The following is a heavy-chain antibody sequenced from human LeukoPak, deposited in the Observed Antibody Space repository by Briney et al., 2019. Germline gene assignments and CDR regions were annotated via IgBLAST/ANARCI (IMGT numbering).Heavy chain of an antibody. CDR2: IYYSGST. J-gene: IGHJ5*02. CDR3: ARSMSLYYYDSSGSVSWFDP. CDR1: GGSISSYY. Sequence: PSETLSLTCTVSGGSISSYYWSWIRQPPGKGLEWIGYIYYSGSTNYNPSPKSRVTISVDTSKNQFSLKLSSVTAADTAVYYCARSMSLYYYDSSGSVSWFDPWGQGTLVTVSS. D-gene: IGHD3-22*01. V-gene: IGHV4-59*01.